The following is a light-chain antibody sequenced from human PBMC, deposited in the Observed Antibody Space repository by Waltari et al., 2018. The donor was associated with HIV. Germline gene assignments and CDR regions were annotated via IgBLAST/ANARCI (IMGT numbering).Light chain of an antibody. CDR3: SSYTSSSTYV. J-gene: IGLJ1*01. CDR1: SSDIGGYNH. CDR2: DGT. Sequence: QSALTQPASVSGSPGQSITISCTRTSSDIGGYNHVSWYQQHPGNAPKPILYDGTIRPSGVSYRFAGSKAGNTASLTISGLQAEYEADYYCSSYTSSSTYVFGTGTKVTVL. V-gene: IGLV2-14*01.